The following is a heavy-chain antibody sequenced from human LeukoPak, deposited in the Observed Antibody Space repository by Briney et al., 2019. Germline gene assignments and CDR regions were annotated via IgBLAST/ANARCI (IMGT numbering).Heavy chain of an antibody. V-gene: IGHV4-59*08. CDR2: IYYSGST. J-gene: IGHJ1*01. CDR3: ARARGGYRIQFQH. Sequence: SETLSLTCTVSGGSISSYYWSWIRQPPGKGLEWIGYIYYSGSTNYNPSLKSRVTISVDTSKNQFSLKLSSVTAADTAVYYCARARGGYRIQFQHWGQGTLVTVSS. CDR1: GGSISSYY. D-gene: IGHD5-18*01.